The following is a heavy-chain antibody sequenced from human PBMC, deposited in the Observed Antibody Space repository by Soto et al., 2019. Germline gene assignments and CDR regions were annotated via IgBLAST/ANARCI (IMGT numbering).Heavy chain of an antibody. Sequence: GGSLRLSCAASGFTFSSYEMNWVRQAPGKGLEWVSYISSSGSTIYYADSVKGRFTISRDNAKNSLYLQMNSLRAEDTAVYYCAGNYDSSGYTLYYYYGMDVWGQGTTVTVS. CDR3: AGNYDSSGYTLYYYYGMDV. CDR2: ISSSGSTI. J-gene: IGHJ6*02. D-gene: IGHD3-22*01. V-gene: IGHV3-48*03. CDR1: GFTFSSYE.